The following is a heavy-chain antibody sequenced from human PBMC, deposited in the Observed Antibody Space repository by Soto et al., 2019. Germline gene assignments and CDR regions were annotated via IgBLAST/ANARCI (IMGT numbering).Heavy chain of an antibody. D-gene: IGHD2-8*01. CDR2: ISYSGNT. V-gene: IGHV4-59*01. J-gene: IGHJ4*02. Sequence: SETLSLTCTVSGGSISNFYWSWIRQPPGKGLEWIGYISYSGNTNYNPSLKSRVSISVDMSKNQLSLNLTSVTAADTAVYYCARAPMVLSRSYFDSWGQGXPVTVHS. CDR1: GGSISNFY. CDR3: ARAPMVLSRSYFDS.